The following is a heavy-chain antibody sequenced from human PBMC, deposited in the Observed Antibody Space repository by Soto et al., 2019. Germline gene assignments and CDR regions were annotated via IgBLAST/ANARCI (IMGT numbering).Heavy chain of an antibody. CDR2: INPSGGST. CDR1: GYTFTSYY. CDR3: ASGDYDILTGYEPTGDY. D-gene: IGHD3-9*01. V-gene: IGHV1-46*03. J-gene: IGHJ4*02. Sequence: GASVKVSCTASGYTFTSYYMHWVRQAPGQGLEWMGIINPSGGSTSYAQKFQGRVTMTRDTSTSTVYMELSSLRSEDTAVYYCASGDYDILTGYEPTGDYWGQGTLVTVSS.